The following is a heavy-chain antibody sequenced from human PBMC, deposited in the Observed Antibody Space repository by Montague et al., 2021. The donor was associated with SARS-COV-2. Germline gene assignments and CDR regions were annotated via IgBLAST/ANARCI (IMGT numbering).Heavy chain of an antibody. V-gene: IGHV4-39*07. CDR1: GGSISSSSYY. CDR3: AREGGWLSRGSYYFDY. CDR2: IYYSGST. J-gene: IGHJ4*01. D-gene: IGHD3-22*01. Sequence: SETLSLTCTVSGGSISSSSYYWGWIRQPPGKGLEWIGSIYYSGSTYYNPSLKSRVTISVDTSKNQFSLKLSSVTAADTAVYYCAREGGWLSRGSYYFDYWGQEPWSPSPQ.